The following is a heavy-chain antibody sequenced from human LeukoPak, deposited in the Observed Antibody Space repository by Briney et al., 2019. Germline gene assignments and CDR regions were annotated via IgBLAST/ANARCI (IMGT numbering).Heavy chain of an antibody. V-gene: IGHV3-30*18. Sequence: GGSLRLSCAASGFTFSSYGMHWVRQAPGKGLEWVAVISYDGSNKFYADSVKGRFTISRDNSKNTLYLQVSSLRAEDTAVYYCAKAAWYALRAAYFDYWGQGTLVTVSS. CDR2: ISYDGSNK. CDR1: GFTFSSYG. J-gene: IGHJ4*02. D-gene: IGHD2-2*01. CDR3: AKAAWYALRAAYFDY.